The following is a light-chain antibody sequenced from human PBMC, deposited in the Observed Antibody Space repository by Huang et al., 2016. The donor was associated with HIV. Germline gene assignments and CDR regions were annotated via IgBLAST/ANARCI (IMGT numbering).Light chain of an antibody. CDR3: QQYNNWPRT. CDR2: AAA. CDR1: QSVSSN. J-gene: IGKJ1*01. V-gene: IGKV3-15*01. Sequence: DIVMTQSPATLSVSPGERATRSCRASQSVSSNLAWYQQNHGQAPRLLIYAAARRATGIPARFSGSGSGTEFTLTISSLQSEDFAVYYCQQYNNWPRTFGQGTKVEIK.